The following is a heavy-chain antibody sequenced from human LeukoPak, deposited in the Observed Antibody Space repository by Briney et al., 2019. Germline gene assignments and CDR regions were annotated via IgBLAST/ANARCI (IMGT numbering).Heavy chain of an antibody. D-gene: IGHD3-16*01. J-gene: IGHJ4*02. CDR1: GFTFTSYG. V-gene: IGHV3-23*01. Sequence: GGSLRLSCAASGFTFTSYGMNWVRQAPGKGLEWVSAISDSGGSTFYADSVKGRFTISRDNSKNTLHLQMNSLRGEDTAVYYCAKEIGASLPFDYWGQGTLVTVSS. CDR2: ISDSGGST. CDR3: AKEIGASLPFDY.